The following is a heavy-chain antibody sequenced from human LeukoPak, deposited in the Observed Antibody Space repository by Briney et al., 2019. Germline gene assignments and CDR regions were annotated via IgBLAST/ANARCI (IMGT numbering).Heavy chain of an antibody. J-gene: IGHJ4*02. Sequence: SESLSLTCTVSGGSISSYSWSWIRQPPGKGLEWIGYILYSGSTNYNPSLKSRVTISLDTSKNQFSLKLNSVTAADTAVYYCARAGGIRGSALDLDYWGQGTLVTVSS. V-gene: IGHV4-59*01. CDR1: GGSISSYS. CDR3: ARAGGIRGSALDLDY. CDR2: ILYSGST. D-gene: IGHD3-10*01.